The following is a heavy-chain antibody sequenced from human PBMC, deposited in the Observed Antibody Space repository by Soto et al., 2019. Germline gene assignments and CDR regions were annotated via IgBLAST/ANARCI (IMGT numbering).Heavy chain of an antibody. D-gene: IGHD6-19*01. CDR3: AGDLAVALGDV. J-gene: IGHJ6*02. Sequence: QVQLVQSGAEVKKPGASVKVSCKASGYTFTSYGISWVRQAPGQGLEWMGWISAYNGNTKNAQKHQGRVTMTTATATSTAYMERRSLISDYTAVYYCAGDLAVALGDVWGLGTTVTVSS. V-gene: IGHV1-18*01. CDR2: ISAYNGNT. CDR1: GYTFTSYG.